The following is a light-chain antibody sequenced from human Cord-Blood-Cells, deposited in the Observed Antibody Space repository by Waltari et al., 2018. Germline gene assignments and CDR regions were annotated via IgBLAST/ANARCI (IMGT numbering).Light chain of an antibody. CDR2: KAS. J-gene: IGKJ2*01. V-gene: IGKV1-5*03. CDR1: QSISSW. Sequence: DLQMTQSPSTLSASVGDRVTITCRASQSISSWFAWYQQKPGKAPKLLIYKASSLESGVPSRFSGSGSGTEFTLTISSLQPDDFATYYCQQYNSYSYTFGQGTKLEIK. CDR3: QQYNSYSYT.